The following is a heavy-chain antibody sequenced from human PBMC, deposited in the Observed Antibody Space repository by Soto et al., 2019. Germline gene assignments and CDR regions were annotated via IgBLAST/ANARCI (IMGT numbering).Heavy chain of an antibody. Sequence: GGSLRLSCAASGFTFSSYSMNWVRQAPGKGLEWVALISYDGSNKYYADSVKGQFTISRDSSKNTLYLQMNSLRAEDTAVYYCARDLSSIGYYHLFYYYYAMDVWGQGTTVTVSS. V-gene: IGHV3-30*03. CDR3: ARDLSSIGYYHLFYYYYAMDV. CDR2: ISYDGSNK. D-gene: IGHD3-22*01. CDR1: GFTFSSYS. J-gene: IGHJ6*02.